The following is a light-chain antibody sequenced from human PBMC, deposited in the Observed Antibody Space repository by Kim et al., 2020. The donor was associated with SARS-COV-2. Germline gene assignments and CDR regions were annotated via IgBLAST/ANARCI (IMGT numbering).Light chain of an antibody. V-gene: IGKV3-11*01. Sequence: EIVLTQSPATLSLSPGERATLSCRASQSVGSYLAWYQQKPGQAPRLLIYDASNRATGIPARFSGSGSGTDFTLTISSLEPEDFAVYYCQQRSSWLYTFGQGTKVDIK. CDR2: DAS. CDR1: QSVGSY. J-gene: IGKJ2*01. CDR3: QQRSSWLYT.